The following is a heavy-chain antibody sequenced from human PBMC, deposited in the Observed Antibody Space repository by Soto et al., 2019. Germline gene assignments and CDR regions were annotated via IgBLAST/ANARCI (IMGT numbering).Heavy chain of an antibody. V-gene: IGHV3-23*01. CDR2: ISGSGGST. J-gene: IGHJ4*02. CDR3: ETSLTPILYCSGGSCYVY. D-gene: IGHD2-15*01. Sequence: GGSLRLSCAASGFTFSSYAMSWVRQAPGKGLEWVSAISGSGGSTYYADSVKGRFTISRDNSKNTLYLQMNSLRAEDTAVYYCETSLTPILYCSGGSCYVYWGQGTLVTVSS. CDR1: GFTFSSYA.